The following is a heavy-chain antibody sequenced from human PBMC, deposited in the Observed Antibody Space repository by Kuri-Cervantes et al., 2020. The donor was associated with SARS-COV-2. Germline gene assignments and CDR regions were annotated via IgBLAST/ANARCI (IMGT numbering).Heavy chain of an antibody. CDR2: ISSSSSYT. Sequence: GESLKISCAASGFTFSDYYMSWIRQAPGKGLEWVSYISSSSSYTNYADSVKGRFTISRDNAKNSLYLQMNSLRAEDTAVYYCARAPQWVAGDDAFGIWGQGTMVTVSS. CDR1: GFTFSDYY. J-gene: IGHJ3*02. CDR3: ARAPQWVAGDDAFGI. V-gene: IGHV3-11*05. D-gene: IGHD6-19*01.